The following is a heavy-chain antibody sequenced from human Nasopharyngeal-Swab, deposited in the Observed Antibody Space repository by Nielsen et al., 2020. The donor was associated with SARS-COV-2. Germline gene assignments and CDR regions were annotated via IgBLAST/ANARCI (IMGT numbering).Heavy chain of an antibody. J-gene: IGHJ4*02. CDR3: ARKGSSRDGSYFDY. CDR2: IKQDGSEK. V-gene: IGHV3-7*01. D-gene: IGHD3-10*01. Sequence: GESLKISCAASGFTFSSHWMSWVRQAPGKGLEWVANIKQDGSEKYYVDSVKGRFTISRDNAKNSLYLQMNSLRAEDTAVYYCARKGSSRDGSYFDYWGQGTLVTVSS. CDR1: GFTFSSHW.